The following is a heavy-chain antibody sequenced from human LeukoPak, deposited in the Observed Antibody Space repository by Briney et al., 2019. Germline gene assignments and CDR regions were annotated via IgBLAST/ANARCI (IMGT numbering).Heavy chain of an antibody. Sequence: SETLSLTCTVSGGSINTPNYYWGWIRQPPGKGLEWIGEINHSGSTNYNPSLKSRVTISVDTSKNQFSLKLSSVTAADTAVYYCARSGAARLHYWGQGTLVTVSS. CDR2: INHSGST. CDR3: ARSGAARLHY. J-gene: IGHJ4*02. CDR1: GGSINTPNYY. V-gene: IGHV4-39*07. D-gene: IGHD6-6*01.